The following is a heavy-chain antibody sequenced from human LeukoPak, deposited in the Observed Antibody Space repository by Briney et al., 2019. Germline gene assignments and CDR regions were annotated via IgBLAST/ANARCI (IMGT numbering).Heavy chain of an antibody. Sequence: ASETVSCKASGYTFTKYGITWVRQAPGQGLEWMGWISAYSGDTKYEQMLQDRVTVTMATSTRTAYMELRTLRSDDSAVYYCASNTGSDASGYAYWGQGTLVTVPT. V-gene: IGHV1-18*01. J-gene: IGHJ4*02. CDR2: ISAYSGDT. CDR1: GYTFTKYG. D-gene: IGHD5-12*01. CDR3: ASNTGSDASGYAY.